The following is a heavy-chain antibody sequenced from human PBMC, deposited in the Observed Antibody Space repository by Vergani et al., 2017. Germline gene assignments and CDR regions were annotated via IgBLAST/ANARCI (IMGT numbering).Heavy chain of an antibody. J-gene: IGHJ3*02. Sequence: VQLVESGGGLVQPGGSLRLSCAASGFTFSSYAMSWVRQAPGKGLEWVSAISGSGGSTYYADSVKGRFTISRDNSKNTLYLQMNSLRAEDTAVYYCAKAAYCSGGSCYREMGDAFDIWGQGTMVTVSS. V-gene: IGHV3-23*04. CDR3: AKAAYCSGGSCYREMGDAFDI. CDR2: ISGSGGST. CDR1: GFTFSSYA. D-gene: IGHD2-15*01.